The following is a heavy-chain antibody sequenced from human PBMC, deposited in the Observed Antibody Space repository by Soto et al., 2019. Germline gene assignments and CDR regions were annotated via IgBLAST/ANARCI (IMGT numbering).Heavy chain of an antibody. CDR2: IHYSGTT. V-gene: IGHV4-59*01. CDR3: AAGEASSRNLAPYYLDF. CDR1: GGSMRNYF. D-gene: IGHD6-13*01. J-gene: IGHJ4*02. Sequence: SETLSLTCTVSGGSMRNYFWTWIRQPPGKGLGWIGYIHYSGTTSFFPSYNPSLRSRVTISEDTSKNQFSLKLLSVTTADTAVYFCAAGEASSRNLAPYYLDFWGQGTLVTVSS.